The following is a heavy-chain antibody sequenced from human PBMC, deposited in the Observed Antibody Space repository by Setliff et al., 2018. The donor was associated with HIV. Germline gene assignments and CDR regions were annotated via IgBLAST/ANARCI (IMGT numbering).Heavy chain of an antibody. Sequence: SETLSLTCSVSGGSMRSNIYYWGWIRLSPTKGLEWIGSIHLSDTYYNPSLKSRVTISGDTSKKQFSLKLSSVTAADTAVYYCAIRSRLGGSSNYLDFWGQGTLVTVSS. CDR3: AIRSRLGGSSNYLDF. D-gene: IGHD1-26*01. CDR1: GGSMRSNIYY. J-gene: IGHJ4*02. V-gene: IGHV4-39*07. CDR2: IHLSDT.